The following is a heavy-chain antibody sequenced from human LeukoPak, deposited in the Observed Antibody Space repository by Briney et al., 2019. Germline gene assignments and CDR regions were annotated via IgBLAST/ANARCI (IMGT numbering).Heavy chain of an antibody. D-gene: IGHD3-10*01. J-gene: IGHJ4*02. CDR3: VSGRYGSGSEIFDY. V-gene: IGHV3-21*01. Sequence: PGGSLRLSCAASGFTFSSYTMNWVRQAPGKGLEWVSSISSSSSYIYYADSVKGRFTISRDNAKNSLYLQMNSLRAEDTAVYYCVSGRYGSGSEIFDYWGQGTLVSVSS. CDR2: ISSSSSYI. CDR1: GFTFSSYT.